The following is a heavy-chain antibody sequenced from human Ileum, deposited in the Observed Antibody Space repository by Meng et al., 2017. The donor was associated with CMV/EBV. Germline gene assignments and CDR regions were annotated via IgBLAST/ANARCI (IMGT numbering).Heavy chain of an antibody. D-gene: IGHD6-19*01. V-gene: IGHV3-23*01. CDR2: ISGTSGSS. CDR3: ASCASGWYPDY. CDR1: GFTFSRYA. Sequence: QLLECGGGLAQPGGSLRLSCAASGFTFSRYAMSWVRQAPGKGLEWISAISGTSGSSYYTDSVKGRFTISRDNSKNTLYLQMNSLRAEDTAVYYCASCASGWYPDYWGQGTLVTGSS. J-gene: IGHJ4*02.